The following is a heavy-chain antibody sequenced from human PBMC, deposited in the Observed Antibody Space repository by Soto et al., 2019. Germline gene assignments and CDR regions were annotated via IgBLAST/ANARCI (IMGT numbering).Heavy chain of an antibody. CDR2: SYWDEDK. D-gene: IGHD1-7*01. CDR1: GFSLNTNGMG. V-gene: IGHV2-5*02. CDR3: AGWNYESGLDV. Sequence: QITLKESGPTLVRPTQTLTLTCSFSGFSLNTNGMGVGWIRQPPGKALEWLAFSYWDEDKRYSPSLKTRLTVTTDTSKNEVVLTLTNLDPLDTGTYCCAGWNYESGLDVWGQGTTVTVSS. J-gene: IGHJ6*02.